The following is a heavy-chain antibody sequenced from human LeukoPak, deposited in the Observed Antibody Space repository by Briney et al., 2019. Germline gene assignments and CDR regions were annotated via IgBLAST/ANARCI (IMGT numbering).Heavy chain of an antibody. D-gene: IGHD3-3*01. V-gene: IGHV3-21*01. CDR1: AFTFSTYN. CDR2: ISSSSTYM. CDR3: ARSAGLADGFDM. Sequence: GGSPRLSCAASAFTFSTYNMNWVRQAPGKGLEWVSSISSSSTYMYYADSMKGRFTISRDNAKHSLYPQMNSLRAEDTAVYYCARSAGLADGFDMWGQGTMVTVSS. J-gene: IGHJ3*02.